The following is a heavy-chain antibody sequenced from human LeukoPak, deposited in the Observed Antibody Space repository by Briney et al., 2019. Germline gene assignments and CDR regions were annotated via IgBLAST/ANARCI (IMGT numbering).Heavy chain of an antibody. CDR1: GGSISSSSYY. CDR3: ARRPSGGYSGYVRTSRFDP. J-gene: IGHJ5*02. Sequence: PSETLSLTCTVSGGSISSSSYYWGWIRQPPGKGLEWIGSIYYSGSTYYNPSLKSRVTISVDTSKNQFSLKLSSVTAADTAVYYCARRPSGGYSGYVRTSRFDPWGQGTLVTVSS. CDR2: IYYSGST. D-gene: IGHD5-12*01. V-gene: IGHV4-39*07.